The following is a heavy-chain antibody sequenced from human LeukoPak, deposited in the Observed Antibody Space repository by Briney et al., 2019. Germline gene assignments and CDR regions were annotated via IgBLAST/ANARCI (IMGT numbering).Heavy chain of an antibody. D-gene: IGHD1-26*01. CDR3: ATAPGSYSSSDY. J-gene: IGHJ4*02. Sequence: GGSLRLSCAASGFTFSSYWMHWVRQAPGKGLVWVSRINSDGSSTSYADSVKGRFTISRDNAENTLYLQMNSLRAEDTAVYYCATAPGSYSSSDYWGQGTLVTVSS. CDR2: INSDGSST. CDR1: GFTFSSYW. V-gene: IGHV3-74*01.